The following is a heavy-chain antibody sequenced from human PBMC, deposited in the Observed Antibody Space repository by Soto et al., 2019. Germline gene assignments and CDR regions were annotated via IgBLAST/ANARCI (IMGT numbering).Heavy chain of an antibody. Sequence: SETLSLTCTVSGGSISRGDYYWSWIRQPPGKGLEWIGYIHYSGSTYYNPSLKSRVIISVDTSKNQFSLKLSSVTAADTAVYYCATYDSSDYYSGSPIGWFDPWGQGTLVTVSS. J-gene: IGHJ5*02. V-gene: IGHV4-31*03. CDR1: GGSISRGDYY. D-gene: IGHD3-22*01. CDR2: IHYSGST. CDR3: ATYDSSDYYSGSPIGWFDP.